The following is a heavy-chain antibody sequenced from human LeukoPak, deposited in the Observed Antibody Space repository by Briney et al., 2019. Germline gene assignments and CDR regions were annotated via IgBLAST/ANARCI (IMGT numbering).Heavy chain of an antibody. Sequence: PGGSLRLSCAASGFTVSSNYMSWVRQAPGKGLEWVSVIYSGDSTYYADYVKGRFTISRDNSKNTLYLQMNSLRAEDTAVYYCARTEALLWFGAGYYFDYWGQGTLVTVSS. V-gene: IGHV3-66*01. J-gene: IGHJ4*02. CDR3: ARTEALLWFGAGYYFDY. CDR1: GFTVSSNY. D-gene: IGHD3-10*01. CDR2: IYSGDST.